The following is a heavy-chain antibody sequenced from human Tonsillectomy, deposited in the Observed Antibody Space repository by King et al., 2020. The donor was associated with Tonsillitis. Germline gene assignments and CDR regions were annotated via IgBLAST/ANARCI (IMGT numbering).Heavy chain of an antibody. D-gene: IGHD3-10*02. CDR3: AKDGHYYAQGYYFVY. CDR2: ISYDGSTK. Sequence: VQLVESGGGVVQPGRSLRLSCAASGFIFSSYGMHWVRQAPGKGLEWVAVISYDGSTKYYADPVKGRFTISRDNSMSTLFLQMNSLRAEDTAVYYCAKDGHYYAQGYYFVYWGQGALVTVSS. J-gene: IGHJ4*02. CDR1: GFIFSSYG. V-gene: IGHV3-30*18.